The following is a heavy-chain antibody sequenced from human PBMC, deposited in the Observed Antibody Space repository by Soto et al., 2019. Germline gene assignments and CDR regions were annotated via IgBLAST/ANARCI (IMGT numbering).Heavy chain of an antibody. Sequence: SLRLSCVASGFTFSSYGIHWVRQAPGKGLEWVAVISSDGNTKYYADSVKGRFTISRDNSKNTLYLQMDSLRPEDTAVYYCAKEVAVAGDFDYWGLGTQVTVSS. V-gene: IGHV3-30*18. J-gene: IGHJ4*01. CDR2: ISSDGNTK. D-gene: IGHD6-19*01. CDR3: AKEVAVAGDFDY. CDR1: GFTFSSYG.